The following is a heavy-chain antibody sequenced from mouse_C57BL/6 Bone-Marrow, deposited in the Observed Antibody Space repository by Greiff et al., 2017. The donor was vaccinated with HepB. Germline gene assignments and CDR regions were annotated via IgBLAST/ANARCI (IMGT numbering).Heavy chain of an antibody. D-gene: IGHD1-1*01. V-gene: IGHV5-4*01. CDR3: ARVVLRYYFDY. CDR1: GFTFSSYA. Sequence: DVHLVESGGGLVKPGGSLKLSCAASGFTFSSYAMSWVRQTPEKRLEWVATISDGGSYTYYPDNVKGRFTISRDNAKNNLDLQMSHLKSEDTAMYYCARVVLRYYFDYWGQGTTLTVSS. J-gene: IGHJ2*01. CDR2: ISDGGSYT.